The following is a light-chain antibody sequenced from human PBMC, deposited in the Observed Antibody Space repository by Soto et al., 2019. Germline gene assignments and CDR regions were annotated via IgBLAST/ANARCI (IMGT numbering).Light chain of an antibody. V-gene: IGKV1-6*02. CDR3: LQDNNYPLT. J-gene: IGKJ3*01. CDR2: LAS. Sequence: ATQLTQSPSSLSASVGDTVNISCRASQDIRNDLGWYQQKPGRAPTLLIYLASNLQSGVPLRFSGSGSGTHFTLTISSXQPEDFSTYYCLQDNNYPLTFGAGTKVDIK. CDR1: QDIRND.